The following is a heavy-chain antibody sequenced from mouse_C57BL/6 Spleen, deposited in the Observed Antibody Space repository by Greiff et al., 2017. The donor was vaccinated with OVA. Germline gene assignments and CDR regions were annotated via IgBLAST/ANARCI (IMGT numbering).Heavy chain of an antibody. CDR1: GFTFSDYG. J-gene: IGHJ2*01. V-gene: IGHV5-17*01. Sequence: EVKLVESGGGLVKPGGSLKLSCAASGFTFSDYGMHWVRQAPEKGLEWVAYISSGSSTIYYADTVKGRFTISRDNAKNTLFLQMTSLRSEDTAMYYCARNNYYDFDYWGQGTTLTVSS. CDR3: ARNNYYDFDY. D-gene: IGHD1-1*01. CDR2: ISSGSSTI.